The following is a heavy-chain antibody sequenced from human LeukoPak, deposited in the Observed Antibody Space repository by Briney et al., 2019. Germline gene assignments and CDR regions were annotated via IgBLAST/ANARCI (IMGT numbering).Heavy chain of an antibody. D-gene: IGHD5-18*01. CDR2: IYYSGST. CDR1: GGSISNYY. CDR3: ARGYSYGTLGMDV. V-gene: IGHV4-59*01. Sequence: SETLSLTCTVSGGSISNYYWNWIRQPPGKGLEWIGYIYYSGSTNYNPSLRSRVTISVDTSKNQFSLKLSSVTAADTAVYYCARGYSYGTLGMDVWGKGTTVTVSP. J-gene: IGHJ6*04.